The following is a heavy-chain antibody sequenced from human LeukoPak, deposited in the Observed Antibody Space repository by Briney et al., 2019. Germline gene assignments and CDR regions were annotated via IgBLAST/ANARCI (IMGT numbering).Heavy chain of an antibody. CDR2: IYYSGST. J-gene: IGHJ5*02. Sequence: KPSETLSLTCTVSGGSISSSSYYWGWIRQPPGKGLEWIGSIYYSGSTYYNPSLKSRVTISVDTSKNQFSLKLSSVTAADTAVYYCARRLPPDWFGPWGQGTLVTVSS. CDR3: ARRLPPDWFGP. D-gene: IGHD5/OR15-5a*01. V-gene: IGHV4-39*01. CDR1: GGSISSSSYY.